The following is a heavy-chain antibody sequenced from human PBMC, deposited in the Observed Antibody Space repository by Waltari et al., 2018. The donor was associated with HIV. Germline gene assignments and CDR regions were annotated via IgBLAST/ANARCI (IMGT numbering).Heavy chain of an antibody. CDR1: GFTFSSYA. CDR2: ISDSGDNR. CDR3: SLGKIFDY. Sequence: EVQLLESGGGLLQPGGSMRLSCAAFGFTFSSYAVGWVRQAPGKGLDWVSSISDSGDNRYYADSFKGRFTVSRDNSKNTLYLQVNNLRAEDTAVYYCSLGKIFDYWGQGTLVTVSS. J-gene: IGHJ4*02. D-gene: IGHD1-26*01. V-gene: IGHV3-23*01.